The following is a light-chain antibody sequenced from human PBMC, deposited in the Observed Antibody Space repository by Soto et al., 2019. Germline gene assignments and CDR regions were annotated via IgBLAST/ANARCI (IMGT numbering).Light chain of an antibody. V-gene: IGLV1-40*01. Sequence: QPVLTQPPSVSGAPGQRVTISCTGSSSNIGSNFDVHWYQQLPGTAPKLLIFGNTNRPSGVPDRFSGSRSGTAASLAITGLQAEDEADYYCQSYDSSLSGSGVVFGGGTKLTVL. J-gene: IGLJ2*01. CDR2: GNT. CDR1: SSNIGSNFD. CDR3: QSYDSSLSGSGVV.